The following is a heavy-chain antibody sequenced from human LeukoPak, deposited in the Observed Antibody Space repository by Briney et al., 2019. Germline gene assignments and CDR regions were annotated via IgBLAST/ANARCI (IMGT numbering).Heavy chain of an antibody. CDR1: GVSLGRYY. V-gene: IGHV4-59*01. CDR2: IYYSGST. J-gene: IGHJ6*03. CDR3: AKGNYYMDV. Sequence: PSETLSLTCTVSGVSLGRYYRSWIREPPGKGLVWIGYIYYSGSTNYNPSLKSRVTISVDTSKYQFSLTLSSVTAADTAVYYCAKGNYYMDVWGKGTTVTVSS.